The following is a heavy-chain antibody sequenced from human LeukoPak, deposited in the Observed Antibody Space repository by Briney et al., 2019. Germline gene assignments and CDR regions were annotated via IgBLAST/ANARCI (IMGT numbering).Heavy chain of an antibody. Sequence: SGPTLVNPTQTLTLTCTFSGFSLSTSGMCVNWFRQPPGKALEWLARIDWDDDKYYGTSLKTRLTISKDTSKNQVVLTMTNMDPVGTATYYCARTNWGSHWYFDLWGRGTLVTVSS. V-gene: IGHV2-70*11. J-gene: IGHJ2*01. CDR3: ARTNWGSHWYFDL. D-gene: IGHD7-27*01. CDR1: GFSLSTSGMC. CDR2: IDWDDDK.